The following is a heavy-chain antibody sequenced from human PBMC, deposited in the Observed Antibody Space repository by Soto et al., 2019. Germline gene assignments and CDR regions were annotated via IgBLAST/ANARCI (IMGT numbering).Heavy chain of an antibody. D-gene: IGHD3-3*01. CDR3: ARDGLVFGVVNFNWFDP. Sequence: LRLSCAASGFTFSSYAMHWVRQAPGKGLEWVAVISYDGTNKYYADSVKGRFTISRDNSKNTLYLQMNSLRAEDTAVYYCARDGLVFGVVNFNWFDPWGQGTLVTVSS. V-gene: IGHV3-30-3*01. CDR2: ISYDGTNK. J-gene: IGHJ5*02. CDR1: GFTFSSYA.